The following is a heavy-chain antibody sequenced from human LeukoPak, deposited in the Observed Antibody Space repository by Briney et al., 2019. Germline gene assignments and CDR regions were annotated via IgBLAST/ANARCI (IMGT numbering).Heavy chain of an antibody. CDR3: ARSSSGLPVN. J-gene: IGHJ4*02. Sequence: GGSLRLSCAASGFTFSSYSMNWVRQAPGKGLEWVSSISSSSSYIYYADSVKGRFTISRDNATNSLYLQMNSLRAEDTAVYYCARSSSGLPVNWGQGTLVTVSS. D-gene: IGHD3-10*01. V-gene: IGHV3-21*01. CDR1: GFTFSSYS. CDR2: ISSSSSYI.